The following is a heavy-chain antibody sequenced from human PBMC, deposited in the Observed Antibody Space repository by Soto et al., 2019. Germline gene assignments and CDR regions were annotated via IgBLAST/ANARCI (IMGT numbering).Heavy chain of an antibody. CDR1: GFTFSSYA. J-gene: IGHJ4*02. Sequence: PGGSLRLSCAASGFTFSSYAMGWVRQGPGKGLEWVAVVSIGGSTHYADSVRGRFTISRDNSKNTLSLQMNSLTAEDTAVYFCAKRRGAGGHFDYWVQGALVTVS. V-gene: IGHV3-23*01. CDR2: VSIGGST. CDR3: AKRRGAGGHFDY. D-gene: IGHD2-15*01.